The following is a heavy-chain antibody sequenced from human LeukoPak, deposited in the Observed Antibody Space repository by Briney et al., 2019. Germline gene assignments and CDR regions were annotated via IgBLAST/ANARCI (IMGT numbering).Heavy chain of an antibody. CDR2: INHSGST. D-gene: IGHD2-2*01. Sequence: SETLSLTCAAYGGSFSGYYWSWIRQPPGKELEWIGEINHSGSTNYNPSLKSRVTISVDTSKNQFSLKLSSVTAADTAVYYCARVPAAIWFDPWGQGTLVTVSS. J-gene: IGHJ5*02. V-gene: IGHV4-34*01. CDR1: GGSFSGYY. CDR3: ARVPAAIWFDP.